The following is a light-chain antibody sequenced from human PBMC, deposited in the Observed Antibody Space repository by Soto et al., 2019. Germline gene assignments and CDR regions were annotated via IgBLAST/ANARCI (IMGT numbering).Light chain of an antibody. J-gene: IGKJ1*01. CDR1: RSISDW. Sequence: DIQMTQSPSTLSASVGDRVTITCRASRSISDWLAWYQQKPGKAPKLLIYAASSLQSGVPSRFSGSGSETDFTLTISSLQPEDFATYSCQHSTTWTFGQGTKVDTK. CDR3: QHSTTWT. V-gene: IGKV1-39*01. CDR2: AAS.